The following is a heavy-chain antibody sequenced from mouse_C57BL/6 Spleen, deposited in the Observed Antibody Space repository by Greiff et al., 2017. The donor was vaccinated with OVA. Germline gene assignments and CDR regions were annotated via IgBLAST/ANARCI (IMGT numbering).Heavy chain of an antibody. Sequence: QVQLQQPGAELVKPGASVKMSCKASGYTFTSYWITWVKQRPGQGLEWLGDIYPGSGSTTYNEKFKSKATLTVDTSSSTAYMQLSSLTSEDSAVYYCASITTLVATGGYFDYWGQGTSLTVSS. CDR3: ASITTLVATGGYFDY. J-gene: IGHJ2*02. CDR1: GYTFTSYW. D-gene: IGHD1-1*01. V-gene: IGHV1-55*01. CDR2: IYPGSGST.